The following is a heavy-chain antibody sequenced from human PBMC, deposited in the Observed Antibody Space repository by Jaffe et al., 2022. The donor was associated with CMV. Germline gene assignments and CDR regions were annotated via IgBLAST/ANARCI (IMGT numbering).Heavy chain of an antibody. CDR1: GFIFNDYA. CDR2: INWNSGSI. D-gene: IGHD3-22*01. Sequence: EVQLVESGGGLVQPGRSLRLSCEASGFIFNDYAMYWVRQAPGKGLEWVSGINWNSGSIGYADSVKGRFTISRDNAKNSLYLQMNSLRPEDTALYYCAKAREMIAVVSYFDYWGQGALVTVSS. J-gene: IGHJ4*02. CDR3: AKAREMIAVVSYFDY. V-gene: IGHV3-9*01.